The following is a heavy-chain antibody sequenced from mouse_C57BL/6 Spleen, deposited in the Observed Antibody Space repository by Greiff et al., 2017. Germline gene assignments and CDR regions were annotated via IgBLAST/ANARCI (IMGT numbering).Heavy chain of an antibody. V-gene: IGHV5-4*03. CDR3: ARYGSRSYWYFDV. Sequence: EVKLMESGGGLVKPGGSLKLSCAASGFTFSSYAMSWVRQTPEKRLEWVATISDGGSYTYYPDNVKGRFTISRDNAKNNLYLQMSHLKSEDTAMYYCARYGSRSYWYFDVWGTGTTVTVSS. J-gene: IGHJ1*03. D-gene: IGHD1-1*01. CDR2: ISDGGSYT. CDR1: GFTFSSYA.